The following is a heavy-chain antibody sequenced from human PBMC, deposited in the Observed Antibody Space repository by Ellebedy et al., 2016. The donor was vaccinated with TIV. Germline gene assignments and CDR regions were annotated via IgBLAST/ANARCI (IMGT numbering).Heavy chain of an antibody. CDR2: ITANGGRS. CDR3: AGRAYNWNDGSLFDY. Sequence: GESLKISCAASGFTFSSYAMTWVRQAPGKGLEWVSTITANGGRSHHADSVKGRFTISRDNSRNTLYLQMNSLRAEDTAVYYCAGRAYNWNDGSLFDYWGQGTLVTVSS. D-gene: IGHD1-1*01. J-gene: IGHJ4*02. CDR1: GFTFSSYA. V-gene: IGHV3-23*01.